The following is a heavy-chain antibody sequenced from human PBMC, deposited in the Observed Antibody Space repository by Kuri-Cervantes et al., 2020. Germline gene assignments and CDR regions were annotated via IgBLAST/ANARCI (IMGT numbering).Heavy chain of an antibody. CDR1: GFTFSSYS. J-gene: IGHJ6*02. CDR2: ISGSGGST. CDR3: AIPGGGSGWYERRGMDV. D-gene: IGHD6-19*01. V-gene: IGHV3-23*01. Sequence: GESLKISCAASGFTFSSYSMNWVRQAPGKGLEWVSAISGSGGSTYYADSVKGRFTISRDNSKNTLYLQMNSLRAEDTAVYYCAIPGGGSGWYERRGMDVWGQGTTVTVSS.